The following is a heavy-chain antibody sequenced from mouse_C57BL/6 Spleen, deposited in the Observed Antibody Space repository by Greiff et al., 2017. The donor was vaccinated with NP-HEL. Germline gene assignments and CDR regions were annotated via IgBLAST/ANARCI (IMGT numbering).Heavy chain of an antibody. CDR2: ISDGGSYT. J-gene: IGHJ2*01. V-gene: IGHV5-4*03. CDR1: GFTFSSYA. Sequence: EVKLMESGGGLVKPGGSLKLSCAASGFTFSSYAMSWVRQTPEKRLEWVATISDGGSYTYYPDNVKGRFTISRDNAKNNLYLQMSHLKSEDTAMYYCARAHYGYDGGYFDYWGQGTTLTVSS. CDR3: ARAHYGYDGGYFDY. D-gene: IGHD2-2*01.